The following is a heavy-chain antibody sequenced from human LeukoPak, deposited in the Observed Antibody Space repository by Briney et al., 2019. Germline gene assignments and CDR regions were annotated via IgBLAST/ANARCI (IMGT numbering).Heavy chain of an antibody. CDR3: AKDRSDSSSWYCVDV. Sequence: GGSLRLSCAASGFTFSNYAMSWVRQAPGKGLEWVSGISGSGGITYYADSVKGRFTISRDNSKNTLYLQINSLRAEDTAVYYCAKDRSDSSSWYCVDVWGQGTTVTVSS. V-gene: IGHV3-23*01. J-gene: IGHJ6*02. D-gene: IGHD6-13*01. CDR1: GFTFSNYA. CDR2: ISGSGGIT.